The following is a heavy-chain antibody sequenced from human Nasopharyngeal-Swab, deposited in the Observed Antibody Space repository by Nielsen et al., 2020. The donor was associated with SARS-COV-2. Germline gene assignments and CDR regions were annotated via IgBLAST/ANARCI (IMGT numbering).Heavy chain of an antibody. J-gene: IGHJ4*02. Sequence: SETLSLTCAVSGYSISSGYYWGWIRQPPGKGLEWIGSIYHSGSTYYNPSLKSRVTISVDTSKNQFSLKLSSVTAADTAVYYCARHAAGEYQLTYYSDYWGQGTLVTVSS. V-gene: IGHV4-38-2*01. CDR2: IYHSGST. D-gene: IGHD2-2*01. CDR3: ARHAAGEYQLTYYSDY. CDR1: GYSISSGYY.